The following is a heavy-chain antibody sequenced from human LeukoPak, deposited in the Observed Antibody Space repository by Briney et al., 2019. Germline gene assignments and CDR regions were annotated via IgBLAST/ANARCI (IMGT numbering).Heavy chain of an antibody. J-gene: IGHJ4*02. CDR3: ARRGHYDFWRGNDY. CDR2: IYHSGST. Sequence: KPSETLSLTCIVSGASISSSGYYWGWIRQPPGKGLEWIGSIYHSGSTYYNPSLKSRVTISVDTSKNQFSLKLSSVTAADTAVYYCARRGHYDFWRGNDYWGQGTLVTVSS. CDR1: GASISSSGYY. D-gene: IGHD3-3*01. V-gene: IGHV4-39*07.